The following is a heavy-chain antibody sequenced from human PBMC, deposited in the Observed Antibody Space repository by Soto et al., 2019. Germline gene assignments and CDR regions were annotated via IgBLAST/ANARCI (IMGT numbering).Heavy chain of an antibody. D-gene: IGHD3-9*01. CDR1: GFTFSSYG. V-gene: IGHV3-30*18. Sequence: GGSLRLSCAASGFTFSSYGMHWVRQAPGKGLEWVAVISYDGSNKYYADSVKGRFTISREKSKNTLCLQMNSLRAEDTAVYYCAKAELRYFDWLLGYWGQGAMVTVSS. J-gene: IGHJ4*02. CDR2: ISYDGSNK. CDR3: AKAELRYFDWLLGY.